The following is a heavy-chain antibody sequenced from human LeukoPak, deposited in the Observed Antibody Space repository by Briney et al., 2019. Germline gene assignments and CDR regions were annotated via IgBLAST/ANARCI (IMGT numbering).Heavy chain of an antibody. D-gene: IGHD4-23*01. Sequence: ASVKVFCKASGYTFTSYAMNWVRQAPGQGLEWVGWINTNTGNPTYAQGFTGRFVFSLDTSVSTAYLQISSLKAEDTAVYYCARVFNYGGNGNDAFDIWGQGTMVTVSS. V-gene: IGHV7-4-1*02. J-gene: IGHJ3*02. CDR2: INTNTGNP. CDR3: ARVFNYGGNGNDAFDI. CDR1: GYTFTSYA.